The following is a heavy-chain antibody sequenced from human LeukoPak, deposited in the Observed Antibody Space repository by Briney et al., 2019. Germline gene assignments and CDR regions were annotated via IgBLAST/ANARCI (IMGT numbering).Heavy chain of an antibody. CDR2: MNPNSGNT. J-gene: IGHJ4*02. Sequence: ASVKVPCKASGYTFTSYDINWVRQATGQGLEWMGWMNPNSGNTGYAQKFQGRVTMTRNTSISTAYMELSSLRSEDTAVYYCATDQLSGYSSSWLFDYWGQGTLVTVSS. V-gene: IGHV1-8*01. D-gene: IGHD6-13*01. CDR3: ATDQLSGYSSSWLFDY. CDR1: GYTFTSYD.